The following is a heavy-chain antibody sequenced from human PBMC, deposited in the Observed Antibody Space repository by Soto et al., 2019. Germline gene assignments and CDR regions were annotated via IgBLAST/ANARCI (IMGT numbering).Heavy chain of an antibody. CDR2: INPNSGGT. V-gene: IGHV1-2*02. D-gene: IGHD2-2*01. CDR1: GYTFTGYY. Sequence: QVQLVQSGAEVKKPGASVKVSCKASGYTFTGYYMHWVRQAPGQGLEWMGWINPNSGGTNYAQKFQGRVTRTRDTSISTAYMELSRLRSDDTAVYYCARDGANYQLLLYYYYGMDVWGQGTTVTVSS. J-gene: IGHJ6*02. CDR3: ARDGANYQLLLYYYYGMDV.